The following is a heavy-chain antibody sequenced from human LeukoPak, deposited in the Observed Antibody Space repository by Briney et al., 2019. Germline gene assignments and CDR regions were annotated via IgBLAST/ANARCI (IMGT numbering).Heavy chain of an antibody. CDR2: IWYDGSNK. CDR3: AKNLYYYYYYMDV. J-gene: IGHJ6*03. V-gene: IGHV3-33*06. CDR1: GFTFSSYG. Sequence: PGGSLRLSCAASGFTFSSYGMHWVRQAPGKGLEWVAVIWYDGSNKYYADSVKGRFTISRDNSKNTLYLQMNSLRAEDTAMYYCAKNLYYYYYYMDVWGKGTTVTVSS.